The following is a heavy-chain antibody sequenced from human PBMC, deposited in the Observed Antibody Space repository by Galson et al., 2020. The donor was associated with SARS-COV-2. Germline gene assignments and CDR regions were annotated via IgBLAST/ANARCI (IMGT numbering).Heavy chain of an antibody. V-gene: IGHV1-2*02. J-gene: IGHJ5*02. CDR2: INPNSGGT. Sequence: ASVKVSCKTSGYTFSDYYIHWVRQAPGQGLEWMGWINPNSGGTKYAQKFQGRVTMTRDTSITTAYMELSWLRSDDTAVYYCTRDRPAATSPTLTGFDPWGQGTLVTVSS. CDR1: GYTFSDYY. D-gene: IGHD2-15*01. CDR3: TRDRPAATSPTLTGFDP.